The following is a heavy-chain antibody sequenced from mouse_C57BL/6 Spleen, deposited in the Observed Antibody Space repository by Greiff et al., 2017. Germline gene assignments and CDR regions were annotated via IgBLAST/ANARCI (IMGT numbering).Heavy chain of an antibody. CDR1: GFTFSSYA. Sequence: DVQLVESGGGLVKPGGSLKLSCAASGFTFSSYAMSWVRQTPEKRLEWVATISAGGSYTYYPDNVKGRFTISRDNAKNNLYLQMSHLKSEDTAMYYCAREDYWGQGTTLTVSS. V-gene: IGHV5-4*01. CDR2: ISAGGSYT. CDR3: AREDY. J-gene: IGHJ2*01.